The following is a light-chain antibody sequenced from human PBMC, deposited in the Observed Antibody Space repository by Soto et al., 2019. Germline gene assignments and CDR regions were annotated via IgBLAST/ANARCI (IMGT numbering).Light chain of an antibody. CDR1: SSDIGDYNY. V-gene: IGLV2-14*01. Sequence: QSALTQPASVSGSPGQSITISCTGTSSDIGDYNYVSWYQQYPGKVPKLVIYDVSHRPSGFSNRFSGSKSGNTASLTISGLQAEDEADYYCSSSTTTTSLVVFGGGTKLT. CDR2: DVS. CDR3: SSSTTTTSLVV. J-gene: IGLJ3*02.